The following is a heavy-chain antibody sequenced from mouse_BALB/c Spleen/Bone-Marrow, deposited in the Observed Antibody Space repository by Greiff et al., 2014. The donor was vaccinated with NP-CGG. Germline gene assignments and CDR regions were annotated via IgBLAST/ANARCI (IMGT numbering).Heavy chain of an antibody. J-gene: IGHJ3*01. CDR3: ARDYYGSSYGFAY. D-gene: IGHD1-1*01. CDR2: INPYNGGT. V-gene: IGHV1-18*01. CDR1: GYSFTGYT. Sequence: EVQVVESGPELVKPGASMKISCKASGYSFTGYTLNWVKQSHGKNLEWIGLINPYNGGTSYNQKFKGKATLTVDKSSSTAYMELLSLTSEDSAVYYCARDYYGSSYGFAYWGQGTLVTVSA.